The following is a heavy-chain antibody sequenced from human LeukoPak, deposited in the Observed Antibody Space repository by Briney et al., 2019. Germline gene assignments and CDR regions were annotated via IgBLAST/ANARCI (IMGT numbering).Heavy chain of an antibody. CDR3: ARGSGSSGYYGMDV. V-gene: IGHV5-10-1*01. CDR2: NNPSDSYT. D-gene: IGHD3-10*01. J-gene: IGHJ6*04. CDR1: GYSSSTYW. Sequence: GESLTISCKGSGYSSSTYWINWVRQTPGKGPEWMGRNNPSDSYTKYIPSFQGHVTISTDKSIHTVHLQWSGLKASDTATYYCARGSGSSGYYGMDVWGKGTTVTVSS.